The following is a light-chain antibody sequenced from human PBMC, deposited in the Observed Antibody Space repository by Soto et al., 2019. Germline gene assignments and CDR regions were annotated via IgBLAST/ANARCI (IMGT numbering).Light chain of an antibody. CDR2: DDS. V-gene: IGLV3-21*02. CDR3: QVWDGSSDHGV. J-gene: IGLJ2*01. Sequence: SYELTQPPSVSVAPGQTAGITCGGNNIGSKSVHWYQQKPGQAPVLVVYDDSDRPSGIPERFSGSNSGNTATLTISGVEAGDEADYYCQVWDGSSDHGVFGGGTKLTVL. CDR1: NIGSKS.